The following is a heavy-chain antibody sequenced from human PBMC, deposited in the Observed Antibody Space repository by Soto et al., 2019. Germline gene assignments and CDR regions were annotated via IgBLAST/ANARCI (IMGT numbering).Heavy chain of an antibody. V-gene: IGHV4-31*03. CDR1: GGSISSGGYY. J-gene: IGHJ5*02. CDR2: IYYSGST. Sequence: SETLSLTCTVSGGSISSGGYYWSWIRQHPGKGLEWIGYIYYSGSTYYNPSLKSRVTISVDTSKNQFSLKLSSVTAADTAVYYCAREIVVVPAAIFWFDPWGQGTLVTVSS. CDR3: AREIVVVPAAIFWFDP. D-gene: IGHD2-2*01.